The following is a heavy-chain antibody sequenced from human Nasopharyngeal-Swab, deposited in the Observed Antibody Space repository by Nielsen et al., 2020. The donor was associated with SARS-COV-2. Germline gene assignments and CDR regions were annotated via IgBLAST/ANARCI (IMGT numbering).Heavy chain of an antibody. CDR3: ASVLDLGILDY. CDR2: INHSGST. D-gene: IGHD3/OR15-3a*01. V-gene: IGHV4-34*01. J-gene: IGHJ4*02. Sequence: WIRQPPGKGLEWIGEINHSGSTNYNPSLKSRVTISVDTSKNQFSLKPSSVTAADTAVYYCASVLDLGILDYWGQGTLVTVSS.